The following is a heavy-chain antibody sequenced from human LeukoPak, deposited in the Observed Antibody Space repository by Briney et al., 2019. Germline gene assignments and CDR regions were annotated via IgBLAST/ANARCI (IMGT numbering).Heavy chain of an antibody. CDR3: ARTNDGWYFDY. CDR2: IYYSGST. Sequence: PSETLSLTCTVSGGSISSYYWSWIRQPPGKGLEWIGYIYYSGSTNYNPSLKSRVTISVDTSKNQFSLKLSSVTAADTAVYYCARTNDGWYFDYCGQGTLVTVSS. V-gene: IGHV4-59*01. CDR1: GGSISSYY. D-gene: IGHD1-1*01. J-gene: IGHJ4*02.